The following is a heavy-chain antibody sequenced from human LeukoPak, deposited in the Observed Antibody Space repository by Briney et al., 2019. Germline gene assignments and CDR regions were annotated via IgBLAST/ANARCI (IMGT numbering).Heavy chain of an antibody. V-gene: IGHV4-59*01. CDR2: IYYSGST. CDR3: ARDTSGYRRGSFDY. CDR1: GGSINSYY. Sequence: PSETLSLTCTVSGGSINSYYWSWIRQPPGKGLEWIGYIYYSGSTNYNPSLKSRVTISLDTSNNQFSLKLSSVTAADTAVYYCARDTSGYRRGSFDYWGQGPLVTVSS. D-gene: IGHD3-22*01. J-gene: IGHJ4*02.